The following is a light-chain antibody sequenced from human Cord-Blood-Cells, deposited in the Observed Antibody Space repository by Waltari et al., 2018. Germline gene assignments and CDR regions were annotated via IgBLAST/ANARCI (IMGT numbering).Light chain of an antibody. CDR3: QQSYSTPPWT. Sequence: DIQMTQSPSSLSASVGYRVTITCRASQSISSYLNWYQQKPGKAPKLLIYAASSLQSGVPSRFSGSGSGTDFTLTINSLQPEDFATYYCQQSYSTPPWTFGQGTKVEIK. CDR1: QSISSY. J-gene: IGKJ1*01. V-gene: IGKV1-39*01. CDR2: AAS.